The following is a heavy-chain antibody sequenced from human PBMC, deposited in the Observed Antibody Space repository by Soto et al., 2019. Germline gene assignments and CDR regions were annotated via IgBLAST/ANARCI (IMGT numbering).Heavy chain of an antibody. J-gene: IGHJ3*02. D-gene: IGHD1-20*01. Sequence: SVKVSCKASGGTFSSYAISWVRQAPGQGLEWMGGIIPIFGTANYAQKFQGRVTITADESTSTAYMELSSLRSEDTAVYYCAREDSITGTTPKQSDAFDIWGQGTRVTVAS. CDR3: AREDSITGTTPKQSDAFDI. CDR2: IIPIFGTA. CDR1: GGTFSSYA. V-gene: IGHV1-69*13.